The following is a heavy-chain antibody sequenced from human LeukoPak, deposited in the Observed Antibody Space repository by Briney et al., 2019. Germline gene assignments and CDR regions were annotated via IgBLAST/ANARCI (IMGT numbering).Heavy chain of an antibody. Sequence: SETLSLTCAVYGGSFSGYHWSWIRQPPGKGLEWIGEINHSGSTNYNPSLKSRVTISVDTSKNQFSLKLSSVTAADTAVYYCARVPIVVVPAASPGSWFDPWGQGTLVTVSS. CDR2: INHSGST. CDR3: ARVPIVVVPAASPGSWFDP. V-gene: IGHV4-34*01. J-gene: IGHJ5*02. CDR1: GGSFSGYH. D-gene: IGHD2-2*01.